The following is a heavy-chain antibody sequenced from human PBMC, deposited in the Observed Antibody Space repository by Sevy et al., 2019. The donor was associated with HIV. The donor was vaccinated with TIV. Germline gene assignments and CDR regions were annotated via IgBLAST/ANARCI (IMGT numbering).Heavy chain of an antibody. D-gene: IGHD2-15*01. Sequence: GGSLRLSCAASGFTVSSNYMSWVRQAPGKGLEWVSVIYSGGSTYYADSVKGRFTISRDNSKNTLYLQMNSLRAEDTAVYYCARVLSWPHFDYWGQGTLVTVSS. CDR1: GFTVSSNY. V-gene: IGHV3-53*01. J-gene: IGHJ4*02. CDR2: IYSGGST. CDR3: ARVLSWPHFDY.